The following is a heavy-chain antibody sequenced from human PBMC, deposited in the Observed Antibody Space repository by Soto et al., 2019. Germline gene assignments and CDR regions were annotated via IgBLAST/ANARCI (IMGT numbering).Heavy chain of an antibody. CDR3: ARARIMTTVTTVFGY. Sequence: ASVKVSCKASGYTFTSYYMHWVRRAPGQGLEWMGIINPSGGSTSYAQKFQGRVTMTRDTSTSTVYMELSSLRSEDTAVYYCARARIMTTVTTVFGYWGQGTLVTVSS. J-gene: IGHJ4*02. V-gene: IGHV1-46*01. CDR1: GYTFTSYY. D-gene: IGHD4-4*01. CDR2: INPSGGST.